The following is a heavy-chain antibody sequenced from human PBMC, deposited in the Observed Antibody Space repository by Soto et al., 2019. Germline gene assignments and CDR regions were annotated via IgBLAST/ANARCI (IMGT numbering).Heavy chain of an antibody. CDR2: ISAYNGNT. D-gene: IGHD4-17*01. CDR1: GYTFTSYG. V-gene: IGHV1-18*04. J-gene: IGHJ6*02. Sequence: ASVKVSCKASGYTFTSYGISWVRQAPGQGLEWMGWISAYNGNTNYAQKLQGRVTMTTDTSTSTAYMELRSLRYEDTAVYYCARDFGVTTVYYHYGMDVWVQGTTVTVSS. CDR3: ARDFGVTTVYYHYGMDV.